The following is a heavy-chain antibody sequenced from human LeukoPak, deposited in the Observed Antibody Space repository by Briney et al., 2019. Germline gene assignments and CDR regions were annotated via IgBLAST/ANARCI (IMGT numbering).Heavy chain of an antibody. Sequence: PSETLSLTCTVSGDSISTGSYYWSWIRQPAGKGLEWIGSIYYSGSTYYNPSLKSRVTISVDTSKNQFSLKLSSVTAADTAVYYCARDLVGFDWLLPLYYFDYWGQGTLVTVSS. CDR2: IYYSGST. J-gene: IGHJ4*02. D-gene: IGHD3-9*01. CDR3: ARDLVGFDWLLPLYYFDY. V-gene: IGHV4-39*07. CDR1: GDSISTGSYY.